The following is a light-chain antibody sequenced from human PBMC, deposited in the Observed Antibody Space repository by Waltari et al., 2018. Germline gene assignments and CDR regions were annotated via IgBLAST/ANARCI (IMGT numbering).Light chain of an antibody. CDR1: QSSRSY. CDR3: QQTYTAPLT. J-gene: IGKJ4*01. CDR2: AAS. V-gene: IGKV1-39*01. Sequence: EIQMTQSPSSLSASVGHRVTITCRASQSSRSYLNWYQQKPGKAPKRLIYAASSLQSGVPSRFSGRGSETDFTLTISSLQPEEFGTYFFQQTYTAPLTFGGVTKVDI.